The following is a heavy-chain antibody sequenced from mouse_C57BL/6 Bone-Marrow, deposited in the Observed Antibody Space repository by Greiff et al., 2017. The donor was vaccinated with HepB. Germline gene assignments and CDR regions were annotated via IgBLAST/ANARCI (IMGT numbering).Heavy chain of an antibody. Sequence: EVKLVESGGGLVQPGGSLKLSCAASGFTFSDYYMYWVRQTPEKRLEWVAYISNGGGSTYYPDTVKGRFTISRDNAKNTLYLQMSRLKSEDTAMYYCARHQWLLPFAYWGQGTLVTVSA. CDR3: ARHQWLLPFAY. V-gene: IGHV5-12*01. CDR2: ISNGGGST. CDR1: GFTFSDYY. J-gene: IGHJ3*01. D-gene: IGHD2-3*01.